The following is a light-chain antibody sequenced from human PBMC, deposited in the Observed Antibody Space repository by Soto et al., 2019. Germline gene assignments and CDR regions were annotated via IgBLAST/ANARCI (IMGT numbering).Light chain of an antibody. CDR2: EVS. Sequence: QSVLTQPASVSGSPGQSITISCTGTSSDIGTYNYVSWYQQHPGKVPKLMIYEVSNRPSGVSNRFSGSKSGNTASLAISGLQAEDEADYYCSSYTTISTQVFGGGTKVTVL. CDR3: SSYTTISTQV. CDR1: SSDIGTYNY. J-gene: IGLJ3*02. V-gene: IGLV2-14*01.